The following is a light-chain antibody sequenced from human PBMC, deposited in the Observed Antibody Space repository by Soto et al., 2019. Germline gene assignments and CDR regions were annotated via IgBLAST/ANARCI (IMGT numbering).Light chain of an antibody. J-gene: IGKJ5*01. Sequence: EIALTQSPGTLSLSPGERATLCCRSIQSVSSSYLAWYQQKPGQAPRLLIYGASTRATGIPARFSGSGSGTEFTLTISSLQSEDFAVYHCQQYSNWPLITFGQGTRLEIK. CDR3: QQYSNWPLIT. CDR1: QSVSSSY. V-gene: IGKV3-15*01. CDR2: GAS.